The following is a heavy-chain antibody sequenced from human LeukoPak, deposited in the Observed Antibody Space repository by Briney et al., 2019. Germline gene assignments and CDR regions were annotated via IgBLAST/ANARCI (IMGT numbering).Heavy chain of an antibody. D-gene: IGHD3-3*01. CDR3: AGRISDFSSDY. Sequence: SGTLSLTCAVSGGSIISTNWWTWVRQPPGKGLEWIGGTYHSGSTNYNPSLKSRVTMSVDKSKNQFSLKVSSVTAADTAVYYCAGRISDFSSDYWGQGTLVTVSS. CDR2: TYHSGST. J-gene: IGHJ4*02. CDR1: GGSIISTNW. V-gene: IGHV4-4*02.